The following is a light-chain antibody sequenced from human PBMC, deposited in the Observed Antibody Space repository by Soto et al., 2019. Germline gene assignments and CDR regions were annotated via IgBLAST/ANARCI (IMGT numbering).Light chain of an antibody. V-gene: IGKV3-15*01. CDR1: QTVSSN. Sequence: EIVLTQSPATLSVSSGEGAILSCRASQTVSSNLAWYQQRPGQTPRLLIYGASTRVTGIPARFSGSGSGTEFTLTISSLQSEDFAVYYCQQYNNWPPITFGQGTRLEIK. CDR3: QQYNNWPPIT. J-gene: IGKJ5*01. CDR2: GAS.